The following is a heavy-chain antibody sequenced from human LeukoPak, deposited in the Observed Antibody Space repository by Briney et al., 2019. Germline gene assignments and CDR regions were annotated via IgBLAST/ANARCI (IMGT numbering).Heavy chain of an antibody. CDR3: VRDQIAASLSGMDV. CDR2: ISSFSTYI. J-gene: IGHJ6*02. Sequence: GGSLRLSCAASGFTFSGYTMNWGRQAPGMGLEWVSSISSFSTYIYYADSLRGRFTISRDNANNSLFLQMNSLRAEDTAMYFCVRDQIAASLSGMDVGGQGTTGTVS. V-gene: IGHV3-21*01. CDR1: GFTFSGYT. D-gene: IGHD6-13*01.